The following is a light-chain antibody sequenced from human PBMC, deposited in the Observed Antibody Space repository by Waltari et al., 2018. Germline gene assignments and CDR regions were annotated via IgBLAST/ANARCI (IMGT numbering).Light chain of an antibody. CDR3: ETGGHGTWV. J-gene: IGLJ3*02. CDR2: VNSDGSH. Sequence: QLVVTHSPSASAPLGASVKPTCTLSSGHSSNVIAWLQQRPEKGPRYLMKVNSDGSHSKGDEIPDRFSGSSSGAERYLTISSLQSDDEADYYCETGGHGTWVFGGGTKLTVL. V-gene: IGLV4-69*01. CDR1: SGHSSNV.